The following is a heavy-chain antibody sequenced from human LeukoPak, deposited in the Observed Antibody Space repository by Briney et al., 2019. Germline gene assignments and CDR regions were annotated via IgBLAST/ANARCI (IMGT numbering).Heavy chain of an antibody. Sequence: PGGSLRLSCAVSGFTVSSNYMSWVRRAPGKGLEWVSVIYGGGSTYYADSVKGRFTISRDNSKNTLYLQMNSLRAEDTAVYYCARAASVAGTYAFNHWGQGTLVTVSS. CDR2: IYGGGST. J-gene: IGHJ4*02. V-gene: IGHV3-66*01. CDR1: GFTVSSNY. D-gene: IGHD6-19*01. CDR3: ARAASVAGTYAFNH.